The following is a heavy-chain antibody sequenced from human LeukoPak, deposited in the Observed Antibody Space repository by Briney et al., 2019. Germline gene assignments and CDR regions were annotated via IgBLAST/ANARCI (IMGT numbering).Heavy chain of an antibody. CDR2: IGTNGIST. V-gene: IGHV3-64D*06. CDR1: GFTFSNYA. J-gene: IGHJ4*02. D-gene: IGHD2-21*02. Sequence: GGSLRLSCSASGFTFSNYAIHWVRQAPGKGLEYVSAIGTNGISTYYADSVKGRFTISRDNSKNTVYLQMSSLRTEDTAVYYCVKDRLVVVTATFDYWGQGTLVAVSS. CDR3: VKDRLVVVTATFDY.